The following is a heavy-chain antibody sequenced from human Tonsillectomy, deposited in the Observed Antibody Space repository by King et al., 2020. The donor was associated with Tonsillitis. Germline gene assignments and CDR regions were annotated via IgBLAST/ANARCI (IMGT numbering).Heavy chain of an antibody. V-gene: IGHV4-59*01. D-gene: IGHD6-13*01. CDR3: SRVHSSSYWYFDL. Sequence: QLQESGPGLVKPSETLSLTCAVSGGSIGTYYWSWIRQPPGKGLEWIGFIHYSVSTNYTPSLKSRVTLSVYTSKKQFSLNLRSVTAADTAVYYCSRVHSSSYWYFDLWGRGTLVTVSS. CDR2: IHYSVST. CDR1: GGSIGTYY. J-gene: IGHJ2*01.